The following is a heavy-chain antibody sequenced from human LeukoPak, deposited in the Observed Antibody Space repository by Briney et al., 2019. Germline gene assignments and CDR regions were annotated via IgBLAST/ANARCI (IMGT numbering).Heavy chain of an antibody. D-gene: IGHD2-21*01. CDR3: ARERVIVAAGDGFDS. V-gene: IGHV3-48*02. CDR2: ISGSSNTI. Sequence: GGSLRLSCAASGFTFSSYSMNWVRQAPGKGLEWGSYISGSSNTIYHADSVRGRFTISRDNAKNSVYLQMNSLRDEDTALYYCARERVIVAAGDGFDSWGQGTLVTVSS. J-gene: IGHJ4*02. CDR1: GFTFSSYS.